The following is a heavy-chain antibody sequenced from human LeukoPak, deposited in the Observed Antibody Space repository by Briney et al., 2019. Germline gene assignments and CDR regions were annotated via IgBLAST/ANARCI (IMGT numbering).Heavy chain of an antibody. CDR1: GFTFSSYA. CDR2: ISGSGGST. CDR3: AKDWARASGSPPDDAFDI. V-gene: IGHV3-23*01. J-gene: IGHJ3*02. D-gene: IGHD1-26*01. Sequence: PGGSLRPSCAASGFTFSSYAISWVRQAPGKGLEWVSAISGSGGSTYYASYVKGRFTISRDNSKNTLHLQMNSLRAEDTAVYYCAKDWARASGSPPDDAFDIWGQGTMVTVSS.